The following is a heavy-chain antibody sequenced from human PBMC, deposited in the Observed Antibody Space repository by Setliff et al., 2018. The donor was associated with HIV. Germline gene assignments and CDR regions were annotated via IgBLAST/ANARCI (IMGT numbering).Heavy chain of an antibody. V-gene: IGHV3-15*01. CDR2: IKHKTDGGTT. CDR3: TTDIWVATASDY. Sequence: GSLRLSCTASGFTFSDAWMNWVRQAPGKGLEWVGRIKHKTDGGTTDYAAPVKGRFTISRDDSKNTLYLQMNSLQIEDTAVYYCTTDIWVATASDYWGQGTLVTVSS. J-gene: IGHJ4*02. D-gene: IGHD5-12*01. CDR1: GFTFSDAW.